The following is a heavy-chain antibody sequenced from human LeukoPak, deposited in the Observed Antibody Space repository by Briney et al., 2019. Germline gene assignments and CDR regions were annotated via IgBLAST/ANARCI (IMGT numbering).Heavy chain of an antibody. V-gene: IGHV4-34*01. CDR3: ARGDDWFDP. D-gene: IGHD5-24*01. Sequence: SETLSLTCAVYGGSFSGYYWSWIRQPPGKGLEWIGEINHSGSTNHNPSLKSRVTISVDTSKNQFSLKLNSVTAADTAVFYCARGDDWFDPWGQGTLVTVSS. CDR1: GGSFSGYY. J-gene: IGHJ5*02. CDR2: INHSGST.